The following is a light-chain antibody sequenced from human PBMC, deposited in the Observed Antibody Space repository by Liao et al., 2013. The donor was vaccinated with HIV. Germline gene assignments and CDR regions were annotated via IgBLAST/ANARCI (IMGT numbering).Light chain of an antibody. CDR3: QAWDSSTTYV. CDR1: KLGDKY. V-gene: IGLV3-1*01. Sequence: SYELTQAPSVSVSPGQTASITCSGDKLGDKYACWYQQKPGQSPVLVIYQDTKRPLGITERFSGSNSGNTATLTISGTQAMDEADYYCQAWDSSTTYVFGAGTKVTVL. CDR2: QDT. J-gene: IGLJ1*01.